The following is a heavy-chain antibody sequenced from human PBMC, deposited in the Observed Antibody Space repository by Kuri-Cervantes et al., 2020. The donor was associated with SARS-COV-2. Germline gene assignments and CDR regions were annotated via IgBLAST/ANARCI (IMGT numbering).Heavy chain of an antibody. CDR1: GFTFNYVW. J-gene: IGHJ3*01. CDR2: VRSKPDGGAA. V-gene: IGHV3-15*01. D-gene: IGHD1-14*01. CDR3: ARFNPYDAFDV. Sequence: GESLKISCVTSGFTFNYVWMSWVRQAPGRGLEWVGLVRSKPDGGAADYTAPVKGRFTISRDDSKNTVFLQMNSLKTEDTAVYFCARFNPYDAFDVWGQGTLVTVSS.